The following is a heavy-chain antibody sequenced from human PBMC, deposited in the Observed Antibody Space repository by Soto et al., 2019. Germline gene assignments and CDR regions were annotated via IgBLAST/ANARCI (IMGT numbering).Heavy chain of an antibody. V-gene: IGHV4-34*01. CDR3: ARGVLRYFDWLSTHAFDI. CDR1: GGSFSGYY. J-gene: IGHJ3*02. Sequence: PSETLSLTCAVYGGSFSGYYWSWIRQPPGKGLEWIGEINHSGSTNYNPSLKSRVTISVDTSKNQFSLKLSSVTAADTAVYYCARGVLRYFDWLSTHAFDIWGQGTMVTVS. CDR2: INHSGST. D-gene: IGHD3-9*01.